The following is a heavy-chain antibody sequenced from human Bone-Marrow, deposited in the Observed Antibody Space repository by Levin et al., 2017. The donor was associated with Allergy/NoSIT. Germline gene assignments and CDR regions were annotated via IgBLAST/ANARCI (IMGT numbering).Heavy chain of an antibody. Sequence: GGSLRLSCAASGFTFSSYSMNWVRQAPGKGLEWVSYISSSSSTIYYADSVKGRFTISRDNAKNSLYLQMNSLRAEDTAVYYCARDERGYSYGLDFMGMDGWGQGTTVTVSS. CDR1: GFTFSSYS. V-gene: IGHV3-48*01. CDR2: ISSSSSTI. CDR3: ARDERGYSYGLDFMGMDG. D-gene: IGHD5-18*01. J-gene: IGHJ6*02.